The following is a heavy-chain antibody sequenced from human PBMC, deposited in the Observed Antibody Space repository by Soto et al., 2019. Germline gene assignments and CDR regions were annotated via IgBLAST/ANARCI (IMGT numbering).Heavy chain of an antibody. Sequence: ESGGGVVQPGRSLRLSCAASGFTFSSYGMHWVRQAPGKGLEWVAVISYDGSNKYYADSVKGRFTISRDNSKNTLYLQMNSLRAEDTAVYYCAKIPSSRETIAAAGNFDYWGQGTLVTVSS. CDR3: AKIPSSRETIAAAGNFDY. J-gene: IGHJ4*02. V-gene: IGHV3-30*18. CDR1: GFTFSSYG. CDR2: ISYDGSNK. D-gene: IGHD6-13*01.